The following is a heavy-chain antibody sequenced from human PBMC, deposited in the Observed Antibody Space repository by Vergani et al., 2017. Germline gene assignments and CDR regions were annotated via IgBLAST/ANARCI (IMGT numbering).Heavy chain of an antibody. D-gene: IGHD6-19*01. V-gene: IGHV4-39*01. J-gene: IGHJ5*02. CDR3: ARHSTVEWLVKLGWIDP. CDR1: GASIRSRNYY. Sequence: QLQLQESGPGLVKPSATLSLTCSVSGASIRSRNYYWGWIRQPPGKGLELIASIYYSGSTYYNPSLKSRVTISVDTSKNQFSLKLSSVTAADTAVYFCARHSTVEWLVKLGWIDPWGQGILVTVSS. CDR2: IYYSGST.